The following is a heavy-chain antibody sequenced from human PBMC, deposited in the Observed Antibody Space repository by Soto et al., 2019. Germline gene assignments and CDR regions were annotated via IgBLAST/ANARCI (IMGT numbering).Heavy chain of an antibody. Sequence: SVKVSCKASGGTFSSYAISWVRQAPGQGLEWMGGIIPIFGTANYAQKFQGRVTITADKSTTTAYMELSSLRSEDTAVYYCARDNGGEYSRNYGMDVWGQGTTVPVSS. V-gene: IGHV1-69*06. CDR2: IIPIFGTA. J-gene: IGHJ6*02. CDR3: ARDNGGEYSRNYGMDV. CDR1: GGTFSSYA. D-gene: IGHD6-6*01.